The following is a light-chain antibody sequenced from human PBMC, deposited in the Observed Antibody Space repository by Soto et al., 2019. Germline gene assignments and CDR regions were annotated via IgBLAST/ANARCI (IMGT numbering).Light chain of an antibody. CDR2: GAS. Sequence: EIVLTQSPGTLSLSPGERAALSCRASQSVTRTYLAWYQQRPGQAPRLLIYGASSRATGVPDRCSGSGTGTDFSLTISRLEPEAFAVYYWQQYGTPPMTFGQGTKVEIK. CDR3: QQYGTPPMT. CDR1: QSVTRTY. J-gene: IGKJ1*01. V-gene: IGKV3-20*01.